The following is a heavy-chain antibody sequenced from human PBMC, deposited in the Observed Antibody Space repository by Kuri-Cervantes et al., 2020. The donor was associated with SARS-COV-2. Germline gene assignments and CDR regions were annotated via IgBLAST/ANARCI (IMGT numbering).Heavy chain of an antibody. V-gene: IGHV4-39*07. CDR3: ARPGGFLDV. CDR1: GGSISSNSYY. J-gene: IGHJ6*04. Sequence: SETLSLTCTVSGGSISSNSYYWGWIRQPPGKGLEWIGEINHSGSTNYNPSLKSRVTISVDTSKNQFSLKLSSVTAADTAVYYCARPGGFLDVWGKGTTVTVSS. D-gene: IGHD4-23*01. CDR2: INHSGST.